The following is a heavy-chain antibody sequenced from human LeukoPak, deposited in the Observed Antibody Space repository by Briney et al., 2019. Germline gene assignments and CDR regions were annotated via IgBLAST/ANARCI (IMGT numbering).Heavy chain of an antibody. J-gene: IGHJ4*02. CDR1: GHHFTKYW. CDR3: ARGTGARGGSGTCALNY. CDR2: IYAGDSDT. V-gene: IGHV5-51*01. D-gene: IGHD3-10*01. Sequence: GESLKISCKNYGHHFTKYWIGWVRQMPGKGLEWMGVIYAGDSDTRYSPSFQGQVTISADESISTAYLQWSSLKASDTAMYYCARGTGARGGSGTCALNYWGQGTLVTVSS.